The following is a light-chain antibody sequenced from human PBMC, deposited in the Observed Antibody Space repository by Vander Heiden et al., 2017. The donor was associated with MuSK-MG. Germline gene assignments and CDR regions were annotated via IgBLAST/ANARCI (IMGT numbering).Light chain of an antibody. CDR3: RQVKSYPFT. CDR1: QGISSY. V-gene: IGKV1-9*01. CDR2: AAS. Sequence: DIQLTQSPSSLSASVGDRVTITCRASQGISSYLAWYQQKPGNAPKLLIYAASTLQSGVPSRFSGSGSGTEFTLSINSLQTEDFATYYCRQVKSYPFTFGHGTKV. J-gene: IGKJ3*01.